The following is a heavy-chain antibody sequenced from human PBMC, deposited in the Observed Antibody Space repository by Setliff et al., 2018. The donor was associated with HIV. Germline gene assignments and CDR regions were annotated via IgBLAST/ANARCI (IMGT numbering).Heavy chain of an antibody. V-gene: IGHV4-4*02. CDR3: ARRGIWFGLNELSGRHWFDP. CDR1: GGSVSTNNR. CDR2: INHSGST. Sequence: LSLTCAVSGGSVSTNNRWSWVRQPPGKGLEWIVEINHSGSTNYNPSLKSRVTISVDTSKNQFSLKLYSVTAADTAVYYCARRGIWFGLNELSGRHWFDPWGQGTLVTVSS. D-gene: IGHD3-10*01. J-gene: IGHJ5*02.